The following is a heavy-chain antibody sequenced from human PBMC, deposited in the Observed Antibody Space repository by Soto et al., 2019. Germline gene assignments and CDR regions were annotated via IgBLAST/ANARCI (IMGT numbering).Heavy chain of an antibody. V-gene: IGHV1-24*01. CDR2: FDPEDGET. CDR1: GYTLTELS. J-gene: IGHJ6*02. CDR3: AAAQDIVVVSSARADDYYYYGMDV. D-gene: IGHD2-2*01. Sequence: GASVKVSCKVSGYTLTELSMHWVRQASGKRLEWMGGFDPEDGETIYAQKFQGRVTMTEDTSTSTAYMELSSLRSEDTAVYYCAAAQDIVVVSSARADDYYYYGMDVWGQGTTVTVSS.